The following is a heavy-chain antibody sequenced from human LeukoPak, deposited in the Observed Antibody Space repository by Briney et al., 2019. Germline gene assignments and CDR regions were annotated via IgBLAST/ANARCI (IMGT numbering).Heavy chain of an antibody. CDR1: GGSIGTSQYY. V-gene: IGHV4-31*03. Sequence: SETLSLTCTVSGGSIGTSQYYWNWIRHHPGKGLEWIGFISDSGSTLYNPSLMSRFTISSDTSKNQFSLKLTSVTAADTAVYYCARGRYAYGWNDSWGQGTLVTVSS. J-gene: IGHJ5*01. CDR2: ISDSGST. D-gene: IGHD3-16*01. CDR3: ARGRYAYGWNDS.